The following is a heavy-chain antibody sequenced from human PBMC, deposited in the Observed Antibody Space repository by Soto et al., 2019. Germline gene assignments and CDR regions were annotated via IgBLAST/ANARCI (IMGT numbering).Heavy chain of an antibody. CDR1: GGSISSGGYY. D-gene: IGHD2-21*01. CDR2: IYYSGST. V-gene: IGHV4-31*03. J-gene: IGHJ6*02. CDR3: AASCVGCGGFNFYGMDV. Sequence: QVQLQESGPGLVKPSQTLSLTCTVSGGSISSGGYYWSWIRQHPGKGLEWIGYIYYSGSTYYNPSLKGRVTRSVDTSKNQSSLKLSSVTAAYTAVYYCAASCVGCGGFNFYGMDVWGQGTTVTVSS.